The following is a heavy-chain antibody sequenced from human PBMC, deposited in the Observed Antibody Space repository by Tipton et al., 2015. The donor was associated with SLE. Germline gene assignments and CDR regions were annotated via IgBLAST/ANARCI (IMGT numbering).Heavy chain of an antibody. Sequence: TLSLTCTVYGGSFSGYYWSWIRQPPGKGLEWIGEINHSGSTNYNPSLKSRVTISVDTSKNQFSLKLSSVTAADTAVYYCARGLEENVSAERWFDPWGQGTLVTVSS. J-gene: IGHJ5*02. V-gene: IGHV4-34*01. D-gene: IGHD1-1*01. CDR3: ARGLEENVSAERWFDP. CDR2: INHSGST. CDR1: GGSFSGYY.